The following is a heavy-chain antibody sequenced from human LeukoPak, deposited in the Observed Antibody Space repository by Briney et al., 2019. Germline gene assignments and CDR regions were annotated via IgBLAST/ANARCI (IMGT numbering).Heavy chain of an antibody. V-gene: IGHV4-59*01. J-gene: IGHJ5*02. CDR2: IYYSGST. CDR3: ARDCTSPVVVTPNWFDP. CDR1: GGSISSYY. Sequence: SETLSLTCTVSGGSISSYYWSWIRQPPGKGLEWIGYIYYSGSTNYNPSLKSRVTISLDTSNNQFSLRVTPVTAADTAVYYCARDCTSPVVVTPNWFDPWGQGTLVTVSS. D-gene: IGHD2-21*02.